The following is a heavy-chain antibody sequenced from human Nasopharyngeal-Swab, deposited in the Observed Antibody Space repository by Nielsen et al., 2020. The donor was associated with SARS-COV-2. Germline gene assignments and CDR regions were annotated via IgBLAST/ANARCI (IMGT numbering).Heavy chain of an antibody. CDR1: GYSITSYA. CDR2: INGGNDYT. J-gene: IGHJ4*02. Sequence: ASVKVSCKASGYSITSYAMHWVRQAPGQRLEWMGWINGGNDYTKYSSKFQGRVTIGRDTSATTVYMELSTLTSEDTGVYYCARGSRGFDYWGQGTPVTVSS. D-gene: IGHD5/OR15-5a*01. V-gene: IGHV1-3*01. CDR3: ARGSRGFDY.